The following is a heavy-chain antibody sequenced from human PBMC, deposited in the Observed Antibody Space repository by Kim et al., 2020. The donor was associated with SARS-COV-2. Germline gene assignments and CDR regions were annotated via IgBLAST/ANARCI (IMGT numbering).Heavy chain of an antibody. D-gene: IGHD1-26*01. J-gene: IGHJ5*02. V-gene: IGHV4-4*02. Sequence: NPSLKGRVTMSIDKAKNRFSLKRSSVTAADTAVYYCARLDSGSGNYFWFDPWGQGTLVTVSS. CDR3: ARLDSGSGNYFWFDP.